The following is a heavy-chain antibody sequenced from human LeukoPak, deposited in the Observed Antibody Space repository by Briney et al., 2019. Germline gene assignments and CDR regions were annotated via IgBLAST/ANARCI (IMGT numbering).Heavy chain of an antibody. CDR1: RLTLSDAW. CDR2: IKSNAAEGTP. V-gene: IGHV3-15*01. J-gene: IGHJ4*02. Sequence: PGGSLRLSCANSRLTLSDAWMTWVRQAPGARREWLGRIKSNAAEGTPDYHVPAKGRCSNSREDSKNTIHLQMNSLKPEDTGVYYCTTGFVGILVWSHKLSDYWGQGTLVSVSS. CDR3: TTGFVGILVWSHKLSDY. D-gene: IGHD2-15*01.